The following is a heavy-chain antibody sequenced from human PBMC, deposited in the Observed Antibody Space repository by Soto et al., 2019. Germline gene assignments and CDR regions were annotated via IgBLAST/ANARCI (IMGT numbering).Heavy chain of an antibody. D-gene: IGHD4-17*01. J-gene: IGHJ5*02. Sequence: QVQLQESGPGLVKPSGTLSLTCAVSGGSISSSNWWSWVRQPPGKGLEWIGKIYHSGNTNYNPSLKSRGTISVDKSKNQFSLKLSSVTAADTAVYYCARVQGATVTIGWFDPWGQGTLVIVSS. CDR2: IYHSGNT. V-gene: IGHV4-4*02. CDR1: GGSISSSNW. CDR3: ARVQGATVTIGWFDP.